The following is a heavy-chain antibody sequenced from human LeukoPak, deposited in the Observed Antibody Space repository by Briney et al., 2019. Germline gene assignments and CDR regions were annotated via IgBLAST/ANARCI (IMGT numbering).Heavy chain of an antibody. Sequence: GGSLRLSCAASGFTFSSYAMSWVRQAPGKALEWVSGIGGTGGNTYYADSVKGRFTISRDNSKNTVYLQMNSLRAEDTAVYYCAKDATPSTILYYFDYWGQGTLVTVSS. CDR2: IGGTGGNT. J-gene: IGHJ4*02. D-gene: IGHD1-26*01. CDR3: AKDATPSTILYYFDY. CDR1: GFTFSSYA. V-gene: IGHV3-23*01.